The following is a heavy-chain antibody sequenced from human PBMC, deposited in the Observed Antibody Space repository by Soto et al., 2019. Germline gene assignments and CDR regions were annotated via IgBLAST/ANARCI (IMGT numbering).Heavy chain of an antibody. J-gene: IGHJ4*02. Sequence: EGQLVESGGGLIHPGGSLRLSCATSGFIVSRNYMSWVRQAPGKGLEWVSSITTGGATFHADSMKGRFSISRDNAKNTLYLQINSVRDENTALYDCAVGSLGGGWYDWGQGTLVTVSS. D-gene: IGHD6-19*01. V-gene: IGHV3-53*01. CDR1: GFIVSRNY. CDR2: ITTGGAT. CDR3: AVGSLGGGWYD.